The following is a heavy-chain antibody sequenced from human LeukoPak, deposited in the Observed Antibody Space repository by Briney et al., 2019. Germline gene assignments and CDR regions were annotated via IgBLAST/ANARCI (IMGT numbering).Heavy chain of an antibody. CDR1: GDTFTSYY. V-gene: IGHV1-46*01. CDR2: INPSRGST. D-gene: IGHD3-10*01. J-gene: IGHJ4*02. CDR3: ARSYGSGSKTRFDY. Sequence: ASVKVSCKASGDTFTSYYMQWVRQAPGQGLEWMGKINPSRGSTTYAQKFQGRVTMTRDTSTSTVYMELSSLRSEDTAVYYCARSYGSGSKTRFDYWGQGTLVTVSS.